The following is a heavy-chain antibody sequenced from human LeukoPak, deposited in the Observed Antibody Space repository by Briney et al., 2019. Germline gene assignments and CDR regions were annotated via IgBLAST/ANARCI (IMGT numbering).Heavy chain of an antibody. CDR3: ASELTDYYYYYMDV. D-gene: IGHD2-8*01. J-gene: IGHJ6*03. CDR2: ISSSGSTI. V-gene: IGHV3-11*04. Sequence: GGSLRHSCAASGFTFSDYYMSWIRQAPGKGLEWVSYISSSGSTIYYADSVEGGFTISRDNAKNSLYLQMNSLRAEDTAVYYCASELTDYYYYYMDVWDKGTTVTVS. CDR1: GFTFSDYY.